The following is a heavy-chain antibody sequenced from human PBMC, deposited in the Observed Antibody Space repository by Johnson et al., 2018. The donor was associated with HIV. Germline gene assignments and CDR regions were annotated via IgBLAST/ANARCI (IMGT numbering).Heavy chain of an antibody. V-gene: IGHV3-7*05. Sequence: VQLVESGGGLVQTGRSLRLSCAVSGFTFSSYWLSWVRQAPGKGLEWVANIKQDGSEKYYVDAVKGRFTISRDNAKNSLYLQMNSLRAEDTAVYYCAREQEWELTLVGVGAFDIWGQGTMVTVSS. J-gene: IGHJ3*02. CDR2: IKQDGSEK. D-gene: IGHD1-26*01. CDR1: GFTFSSYW. CDR3: AREQEWELTLVGVGAFDI.